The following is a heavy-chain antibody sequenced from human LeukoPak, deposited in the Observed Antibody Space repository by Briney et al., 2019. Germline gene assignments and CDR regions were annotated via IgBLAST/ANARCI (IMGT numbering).Heavy chain of an antibody. J-gene: IGHJ4*02. CDR2: ISGSGATI. D-gene: IGHD3-10*01. V-gene: IGHV3-48*03. Sequence: GGSLRPSCAASGFTFSSYEMNWVRQAPGKGLEWVSYISGSGATIYYADSVKGRFTISRDNAKNSLYLQMNSLRAEDTAVYYCARDVVGLGYSGYRGQGTLVTVSS. CDR3: ARDVVGLGYSGY. CDR1: GFTFSSYE.